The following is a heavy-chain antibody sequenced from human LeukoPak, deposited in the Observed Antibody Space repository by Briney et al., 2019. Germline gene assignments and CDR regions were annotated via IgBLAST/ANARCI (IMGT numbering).Heavy chain of an antibody. V-gene: IGHV3-48*03. D-gene: IGHD2-8*01. CDR3: AREDTGVAFDI. CDR1: RFTFSSYE. J-gene: IGHJ3*02. CDR2: ISGSGIK. Sequence: GGSLRLSCAASRFTFSSYEMNWVRQAPGKGLEWVSYISGSGIKHYADSVKGRFTISRNNAKNSLYLQMNSLRVEDTAVYYCAREDTGVAFDIWGQGTTVTV.